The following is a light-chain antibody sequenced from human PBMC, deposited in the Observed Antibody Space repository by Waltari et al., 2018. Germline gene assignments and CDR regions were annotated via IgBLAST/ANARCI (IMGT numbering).Light chain of an antibody. CDR1: QSVWPW. J-gene: IGKJ5*01. V-gene: IGKV1-5*03. CDR2: KSS. Sequence: DIQMNQSPSTLSASIGDRVTITCRASQSVWPWLAWFQQKPGKAPELLIHKSSNLESGVPSRFSGSGSTTDFTLTISRLQPDFAATYYRQQYNLYSTFGQGTRLEMK. CDR3: QQYNLYST.